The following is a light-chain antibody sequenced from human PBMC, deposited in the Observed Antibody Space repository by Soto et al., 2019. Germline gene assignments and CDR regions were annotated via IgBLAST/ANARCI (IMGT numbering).Light chain of an antibody. J-gene: IGKJ4*01. CDR3: QQYFDVPFT. Sequence: DRVITQSPNSRALAGCARATMNCSCSRCALYKSNNKNHLAWYQQKSGQPPQLIIYWASTRESGVPERFSGSGSGTDFTLTISSLEAEDVAFFWCQQYFDVPFTFGGGTKVDI. CDR1: RCALYKSNNKNH. CDR2: WAS. V-gene: IGKV4-1*01.